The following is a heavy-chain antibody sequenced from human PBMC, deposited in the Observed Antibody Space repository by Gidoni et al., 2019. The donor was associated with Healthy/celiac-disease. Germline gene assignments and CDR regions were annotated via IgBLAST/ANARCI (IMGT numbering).Heavy chain of an antibody. CDR3: AREIRYCSGGSCYSGWFDP. CDR2: IYYSGST. V-gene: IGHV4-39*07. Sequence: SSYYWGWIRQPPGKGLEWIGSIYYSGSTYYNPSLKSRVTISVDTSKNQFSLKLSSVTAADTAVYYCAREIRYCSGGSCYSGWFDPWGQGTLVTVSS. CDR1: SSYY. D-gene: IGHD2-15*01. J-gene: IGHJ5*02.